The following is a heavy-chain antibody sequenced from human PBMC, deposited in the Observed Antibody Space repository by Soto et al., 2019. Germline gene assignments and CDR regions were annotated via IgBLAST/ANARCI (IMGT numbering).Heavy chain of an antibody. CDR1: GYSFAGYW. J-gene: IGHJ4*02. CDR3: ARQIYDSDTGPNFQYYFDS. V-gene: IGHV5-10-1*01. D-gene: IGHD3-22*01. CDR2: IDPSDSQT. Sequence: PVGSLKISCNGSGYSFAGYWITWVRQKPWKGLEWMGRIDPSDSQTYYSPSFRGHVTISVTKSITTVFLQRSSLRASDTAMYYCARQIYDSDTGPNFQYYFDSWGQGTPVTVSS.